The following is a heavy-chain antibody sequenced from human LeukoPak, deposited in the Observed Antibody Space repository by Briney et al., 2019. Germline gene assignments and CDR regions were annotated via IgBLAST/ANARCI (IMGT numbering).Heavy chain of an antibody. D-gene: IGHD3-22*01. CDR1: GYTFTSYA. Sequence: GASVKVSCKASGYTFTSYAMNWVRQAPGQGLEWMGWINTNTGNPTYAQGFTGRFVFSLDTSVSTAYLQISSLKAEDTAVYYCASAGDSSDYYYFSAFDIWGQGTMVTVSS. V-gene: IGHV7-4-1*02. J-gene: IGHJ3*02. CDR2: INTNTGNP. CDR3: ASAGDSSDYYYFSAFDI.